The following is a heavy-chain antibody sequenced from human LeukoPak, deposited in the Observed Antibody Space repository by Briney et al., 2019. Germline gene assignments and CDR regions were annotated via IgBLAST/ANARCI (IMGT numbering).Heavy chain of an antibody. Sequence: GGSLRLSCAASGFTFGDYVMTWVRQAPGKGLEWVSGVTGSAGTKYYADSVKGRFTVSRDNSENTLSQQMNSLRAEDTAVYYCAKKTGATGFHPFDYWGQGTLVTVSS. D-gene: IGHD1-1*01. CDR1: GFTFGDYV. V-gene: IGHV3-23*01. CDR3: AKKTGATGFHPFDY. CDR2: VTGSAGTK. J-gene: IGHJ4*02.